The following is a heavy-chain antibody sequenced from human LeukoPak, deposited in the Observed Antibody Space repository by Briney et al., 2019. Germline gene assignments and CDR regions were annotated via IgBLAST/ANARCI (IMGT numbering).Heavy chain of an antibody. V-gene: IGHV3-74*01. Sequence: PGGSLRLSCAASGFAFSGYWMHWVRQAPGKGLVWVSRINSDGSSTSYADSVKGRITISRDNAKNTLYLRMNSLRAEDTAVYYCYIYGSGSYSIADYWGQGTLVTVSS. CDR3: YIYGSGSYSIADY. CDR2: INSDGSST. CDR1: GFAFSGYW. D-gene: IGHD3-10*01. J-gene: IGHJ4*02.